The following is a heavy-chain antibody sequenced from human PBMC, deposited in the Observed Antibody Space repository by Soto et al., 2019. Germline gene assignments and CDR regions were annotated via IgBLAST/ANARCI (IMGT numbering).Heavy chain of an antibody. Sequence: QVQLQESGPGLVKPSETLSLTCTVSGGSISSYYWSWIRQPPGKGLEWIGYIYYSGSTNYNPSLKIRVTISVDTSKNQFSLKLSSVTAADTAVYYCARSRGGYFDYWGQGTLVTVSS. CDR2: IYYSGST. CDR1: GGSISSYY. J-gene: IGHJ4*02. CDR3: ARSRGGYFDY. D-gene: IGHD3-10*01. V-gene: IGHV4-59*01.